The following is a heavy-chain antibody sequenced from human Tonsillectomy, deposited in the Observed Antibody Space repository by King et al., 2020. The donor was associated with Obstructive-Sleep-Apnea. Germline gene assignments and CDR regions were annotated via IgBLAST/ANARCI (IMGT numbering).Heavy chain of an antibody. CDR1: GNTLSGYG. CDR2: IRPDNCQA. CDR3: AAKSGWTHDAFDI. J-gene: IGHJ3*02. D-gene: IGHD6-19*01. Sequence: QLVQSGPEVKKPGASVMVSCKASGNTLSGYGINWVRQAPGQGPQWMGWIRPDNCQADYEQRFQGRVTMTTDTSTSTSYMEVRSLRPDDTAVYYCAAKSGWTHDAFDIWGQGTLVTVSS. V-gene: IGHV1-18*04.